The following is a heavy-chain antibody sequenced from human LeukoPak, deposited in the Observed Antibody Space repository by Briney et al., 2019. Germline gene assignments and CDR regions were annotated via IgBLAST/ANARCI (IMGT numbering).Heavy chain of an antibody. CDR1: GGSISSYY. CDR3: SGVSVGAHTP. J-gene: IGHJ5*02. Sequence: SETLSLTCTASGGSISSYYRSWVRQPAGKGLEWIGRIYTSGSTNYNPSLKSRVTMSVDTSKNQFSLKLSSVPAADTAVYYCSGVSVGAHTPWGQGTLVTVSS. V-gene: IGHV4-4*07. D-gene: IGHD1-26*01. CDR2: IYTSGST.